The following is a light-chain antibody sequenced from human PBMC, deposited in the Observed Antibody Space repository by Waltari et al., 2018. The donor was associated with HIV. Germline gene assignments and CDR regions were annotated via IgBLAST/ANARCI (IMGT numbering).Light chain of an antibody. CDR2: GAS. J-gene: IGKJ1*01. CDR3: QLYCSSMWT. Sequence: EIVLTQSPGTLSLSPGERATLSCRASQSARSNSLAWYQQRPGQAPRLLIYGASTRATGIPDRFSGSGSATDFTLAISGLEPEDFAIYYCQLYCSSMWTFGQGTKVEIE. V-gene: IGKV3-20*01. CDR1: QSARSNS.